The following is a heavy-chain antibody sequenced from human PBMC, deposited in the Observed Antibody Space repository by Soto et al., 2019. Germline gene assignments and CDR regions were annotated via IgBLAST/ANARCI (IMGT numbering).Heavy chain of an antibody. CDR2: INPNSGVT. D-gene: IGHD6-13*01. CDR3: ARGALKQELANNWFDP. CDR1: RYTFTEYY. Sequence: AASVKVSCKASRYTFTEYYIHWVRQAPGQGLEWMGWINPNSGVTDYAQKFQGWVTMTRDTSISTAYMELRRLKPDDTAVYYCARGALKQELANNWFDPWGQGTLVTV. J-gene: IGHJ5*02. V-gene: IGHV1-2*04.